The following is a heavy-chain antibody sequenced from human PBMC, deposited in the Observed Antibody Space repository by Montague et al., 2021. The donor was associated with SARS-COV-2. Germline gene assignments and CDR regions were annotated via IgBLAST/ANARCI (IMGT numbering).Heavy chain of an antibody. V-gene: IGHV3-11*05. CDR1: GFSFSDSY. J-gene: IGHJ4*02. CDR2: ISGSSSYT. D-gene: IGHD2-8*01. Sequence: SLSLACAASGFSFSDSYMSWIRQAPGKGLEWVSYISGSSSYTNYADSVKGRFTISRDNAKNSLYLQMNSLRAEDTAVYYCARDQYCTKGVCYSRGFDYWGQGTLVTVSS. CDR3: ARDQYCTKGVCYSRGFDY.